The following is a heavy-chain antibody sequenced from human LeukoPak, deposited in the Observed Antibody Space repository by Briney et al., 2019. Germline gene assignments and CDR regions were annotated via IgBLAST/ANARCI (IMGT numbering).Heavy chain of an antibody. V-gene: IGHV3-21*04. D-gene: IGHD2-21*02. J-gene: IGHJ6*04. CDR2: ISGASSDI. CDR1: GFSFGVYS. CDR3: ARDREVVTAKAQMDV. Sequence: GGSLRLSCVASGFSFGVYSMNWVRQAPGKGLEWVSTISGASSDIDYADSVKGRFTISRDNSKNTVFLQMNNMRAEDTAVYYCARDREVVTAKAQMDVWGKGTTVTVSS.